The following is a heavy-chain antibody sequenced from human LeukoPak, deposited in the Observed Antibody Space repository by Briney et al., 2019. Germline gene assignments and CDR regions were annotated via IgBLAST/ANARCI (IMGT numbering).Heavy chain of an antibody. CDR2: ISAYNGNT. J-gene: IGHJ4*02. V-gene: IGHV1-18*01. Sequence: ASVKVSCKASGYTFTSYGISWVRQAPGQGLEWVGWISAYNGNTNSAQKLQGRVTMTTDTSTSTAYMELRSLRSDDTAVYYCARGAAAAPHGPHDYWGQGTLVTVSS. D-gene: IGHD6-13*01. CDR1: GYTFTSYG. CDR3: ARGAAAAPHGPHDY.